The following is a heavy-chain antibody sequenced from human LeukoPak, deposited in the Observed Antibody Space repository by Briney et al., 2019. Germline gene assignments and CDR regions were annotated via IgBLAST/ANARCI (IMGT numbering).Heavy chain of an antibody. V-gene: IGHV3-33*01. Sequence: PGGSLRLSCAASGFTFSSCGMHWVRQAPGEGLEWVAVIWYDGSNKYYADSVRGRFTISRDNSKNTLYLQMNSLRAEDTAVYYCARDQSSSGYYYVGVDYWGQGTWSPSPQ. D-gene: IGHD3-22*01. CDR3: ARDQSSSGYYYVGVDY. CDR1: GFTFSSCG. J-gene: IGHJ4*02. CDR2: IWYDGSNK.